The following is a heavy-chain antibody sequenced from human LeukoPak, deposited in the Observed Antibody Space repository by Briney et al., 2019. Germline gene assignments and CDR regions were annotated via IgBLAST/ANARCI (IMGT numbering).Heavy chain of an antibody. J-gene: IGHJ5*02. CDR2: IYYSGST. D-gene: IGHD3-3*01. CDR1: GGSISSYY. V-gene: IGHV4-59*12. CDR3: ARGRVLRFLEWLHNQPSNWFDP. Sequence: SETLSLTCTVSGGSISSYYWSWIRQPPGKGLEWIGYIYYSGSTNYNPSLKSRVTISVDTSKNQFSLKLSSVTAADTAVYYCARGRVLRFLEWLHNQPSNWFDPWGQGTLVTVSS.